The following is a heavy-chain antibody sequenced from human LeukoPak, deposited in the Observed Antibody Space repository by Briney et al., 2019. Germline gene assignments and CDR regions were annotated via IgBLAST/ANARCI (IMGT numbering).Heavy chain of an antibody. CDR2: ISYDGSNK. CDR3: AKDVGSGSYYFDY. J-gene: IGHJ4*02. D-gene: IGHD1-26*01. CDR1: GFTFSSYG. Sequence: GGSLRLSCAASGFTFSSYGMHWVRQAPGKGLEWVAVISYDGSNKYYADSVKGRFTISRDNSKNTLYLQMNRLRAEDTAVYYCAKDVGSGSYYFDYWGQGTLVTVSS. V-gene: IGHV3-30*18.